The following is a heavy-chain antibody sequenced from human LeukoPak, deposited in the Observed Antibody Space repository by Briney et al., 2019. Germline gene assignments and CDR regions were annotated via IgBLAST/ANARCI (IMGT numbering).Heavy chain of an antibody. J-gene: IGHJ4*02. V-gene: IGHV3-23*01. Sequence: HSGGSLRLSCAASGFTFSSYAMSWVRQAPGKGLEWVSAISGSGGSTYYADSVKGRFTISRDNSKNTLYLQMNSLRAEDTAVYYCAKGIDLGVVSIDYWGQGTLVSVSS. CDR2: ISGSGGST. CDR3: AKGIDLGVVSIDY. CDR1: GFTFSSYA. D-gene: IGHD3-10*01.